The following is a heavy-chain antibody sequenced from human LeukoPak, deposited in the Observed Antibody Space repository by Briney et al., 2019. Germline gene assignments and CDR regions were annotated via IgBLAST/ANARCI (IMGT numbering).Heavy chain of an antibody. CDR1: GGSFSGYY. CDR3: ARRPWGSWYAFDI. Sequence: PSETLSLTCAVYGGSFSGYYWSWIRQPPGKGLEWIGEINHSGSTNYNPSLKSRVTISVDTSKNQFSLKLSSVTAADTAVYYCARRPWGSWYAFDIWGQGTMVTVSS. CDR2: INHSGST. J-gene: IGHJ3*02. V-gene: IGHV4-34*01. D-gene: IGHD2-15*01.